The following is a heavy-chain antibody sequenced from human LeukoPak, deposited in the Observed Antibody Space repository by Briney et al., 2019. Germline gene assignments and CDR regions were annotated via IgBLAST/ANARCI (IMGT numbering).Heavy chain of an antibody. CDR2: IYTSGST. CDR3: ARQTGGGWYFHYYYMDV. V-gene: IGHV4-4*07. Sequence: SETLSLTCTVSGGSISSYYWSWIRQPAGKGLEWIGRIYTSGSTNYNPSLKSRVTISVDTSKNQFSLKLSSVTAADTAVYYCARQTGGGWYFHYYYMDVWGKGTTVTISS. J-gene: IGHJ6*03. CDR1: GGSISSYY. D-gene: IGHD2-15*01.